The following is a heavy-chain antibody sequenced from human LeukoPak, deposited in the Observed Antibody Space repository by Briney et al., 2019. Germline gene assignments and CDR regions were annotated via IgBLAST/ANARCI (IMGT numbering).Heavy chain of an antibody. D-gene: IGHD2-21*01. CDR1: EFTFSKYG. J-gene: IGHJ4*02. V-gene: IGHV3-7*01. CDR3: ARDHRGIYSPFDY. Sequence: GGSLRLSCAASEFTFSKYGMHWVRQAPGKGLEWVANIKQDGSEKYYVDSVKGRFIISRDNAKNSLYLQMNSLRAEDTAVYYCARDHRGIYSPFDYWGQGTLVTVSS. CDR2: IKQDGSEK.